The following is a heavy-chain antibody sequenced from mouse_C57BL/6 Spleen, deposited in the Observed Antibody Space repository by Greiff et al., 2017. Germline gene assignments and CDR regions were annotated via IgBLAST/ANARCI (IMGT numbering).Heavy chain of an antibody. V-gene: IGHV8-5*01. Sequence: QVTLKVSGPGILQPSQSLSLTCSFSGFSLSTSNMGIGWIRQPSGKGLEWLAHIWWNDDKYYNPSLKSRLTISKDTSNNQAFLTITSVDTADTATYYCAQIGGSPFAYWGQGTLVTVSA. CDR2: IWWNDDK. D-gene: IGHD1-1*01. CDR1: GFSLSTSNMG. J-gene: IGHJ3*01. CDR3: AQIGGSPFAY.